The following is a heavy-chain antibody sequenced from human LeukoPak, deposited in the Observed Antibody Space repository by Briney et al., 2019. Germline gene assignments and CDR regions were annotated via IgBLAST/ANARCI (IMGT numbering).Heavy chain of an antibody. J-gene: IGHJ6*02. Sequence: GASVKVSCKASGYTFIDYYMHWIRQAPGQGPEYMGWINPKSGGTNYAQKFGGRVTMSRDTSISTAYMEVSRLRSDDTAVYYCARDEHTAMATFRPDVWGQGTTVTVSS. CDR1: GYTFIDYY. V-gene: IGHV1-2*02. CDR3: ARDEHTAMATFRPDV. CDR2: INPKSGGT. D-gene: IGHD5-12*01.